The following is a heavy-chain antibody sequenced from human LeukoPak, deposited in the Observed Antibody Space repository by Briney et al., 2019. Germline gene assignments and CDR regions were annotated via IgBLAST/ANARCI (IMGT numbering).Heavy chain of an antibody. Sequence: PGGSLRLSCAASGSTFRNYGMSWVRQAPGKGLEWVSAITGSGDGTYYADSLKGRFTISRDNSKNTLFLQMNSLRAEDTAIYYCAKDSPVATVWGQGTMVTVSS. D-gene: IGHD5-12*01. V-gene: IGHV3-23*01. CDR2: ITGSGDGT. J-gene: IGHJ3*01. CDR1: GSTFRNYG. CDR3: AKDSPVATV.